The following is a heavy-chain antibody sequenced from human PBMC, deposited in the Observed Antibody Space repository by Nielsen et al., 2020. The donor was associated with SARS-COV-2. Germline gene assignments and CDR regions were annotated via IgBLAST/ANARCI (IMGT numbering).Heavy chain of an antibody. CDR2: IYYSGST. V-gene: IGHV4-59*01. Sequence: SETLSLTCTVSGGSISSYYWSWIRQPPGKGLEWIGYIYYSGSTNYNPSLKSRVTISVDTSKNQFSLKPSSVTAADTAVYYCARVGIVGATRAFGYWGQGTLVTVSS. CDR3: ARVGIVGATRAFGY. D-gene: IGHD1-26*01. J-gene: IGHJ4*02. CDR1: GGSISSYY.